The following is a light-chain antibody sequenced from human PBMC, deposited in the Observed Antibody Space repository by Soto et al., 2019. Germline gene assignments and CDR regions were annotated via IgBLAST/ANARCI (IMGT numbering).Light chain of an antibody. CDR2: GAS. Sequence: DIQMTQSPSSVSASVGDTVTITCRASQGISNFLAWFQQKPGKAPKSLIYGASSLQSGVPSNFSGSGSETDFTLTISSLQPEDSATYFCQQYHSFPVTFGGGTKVEIK. CDR3: QQYHSFPVT. J-gene: IGKJ4*01. CDR1: QGISNF. V-gene: IGKV1-16*02.